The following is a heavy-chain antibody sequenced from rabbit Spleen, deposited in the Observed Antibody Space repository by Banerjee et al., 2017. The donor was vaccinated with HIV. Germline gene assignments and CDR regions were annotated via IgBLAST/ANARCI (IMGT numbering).Heavy chain of an antibody. Sequence: QEELVESGGGLVQPGGSLKLSCKASGFDFSSFGVCWVRQAPGKGLEWIGYMDPIFGITYFATWVNGRFTISSDNAQNTRYLQLNSLTAADTATYFCVRDLSSGWNFNLWGPGTLVTVS. CDR2: MDPIFGIT. V-gene: IGHV1S47*01. CDR1: GFDFSSFG. CDR3: VRDLSSGWNFNL. J-gene: IGHJ4*01. D-gene: IGHD4-1*01.